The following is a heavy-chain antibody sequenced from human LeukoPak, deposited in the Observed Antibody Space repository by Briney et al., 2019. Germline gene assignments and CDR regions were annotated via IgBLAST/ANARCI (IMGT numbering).Heavy chain of an antibody. J-gene: IGHJ5*02. CDR2: IYYSGST. D-gene: IGHD4-17*01. V-gene: IGHV4-59*01. CDR3: ARWSTVTTANWFDP. Sequence: PSETLSLTCTVSGGSISSYYWSWIRQPPGKGLEWIGYIYYSGSTNYNPSLKSRVTISVDTSKNQFSLKLSSVTAADTAVYYCARWSTVTTANWFDPWGQGTLVTVSS. CDR1: GGSISSYY.